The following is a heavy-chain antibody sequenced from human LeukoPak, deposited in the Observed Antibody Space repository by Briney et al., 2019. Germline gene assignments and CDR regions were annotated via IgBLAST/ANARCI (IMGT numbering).Heavy chain of an antibody. CDR2: ISWNSGTI. D-gene: IGHD3-10*01. Sequence: GGSLRLSCAASGFTFDDYAMHWVRQAPGKGLEWVSAISWNSGTINYADSVKGRFTISRDNAKNALYLQMNSLRAEDTAVYYCAKDLHYGSADYWGQGTLVTVSS. CDR3: AKDLHYGSADY. V-gene: IGHV3-9*01. J-gene: IGHJ4*02. CDR1: GFTFDDYA.